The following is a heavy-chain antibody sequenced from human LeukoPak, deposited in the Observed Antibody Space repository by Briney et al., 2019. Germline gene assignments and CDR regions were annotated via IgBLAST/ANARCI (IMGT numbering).Heavy chain of an antibody. CDR1: GYSFTTYW. CDR2: IYPGDSDT. V-gene: IGHV5-51*01. Sequence: GESLNISCTASGYSFTTYWIGWVRQMPGKGLEWMGIIYPGDSDTRYTPSFQGQVTISVDKSISTAYLQWRSLKASDTATYYCARHKSADYWGQGTLVTVSS. CDR3: ARHKSADY. J-gene: IGHJ4*02.